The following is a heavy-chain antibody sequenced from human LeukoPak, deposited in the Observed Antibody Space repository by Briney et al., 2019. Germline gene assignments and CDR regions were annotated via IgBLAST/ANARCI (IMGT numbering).Heavy chain of an antibody. V-gene: IGHV1-69*01. D-gene: IGHD4-23*01. CDR2: IIPIFGTA. J-gene: IGHJ3*02. Sequence: SVKVSCKASGGTFSSYAISWVRQAPGQGLEWMGGIIPIFGTANYAQKFQGRVTITADESTSTAYMELSSLRSEDTAVYYCARDGSGDYGGNPDAFDIWGQGTMVTVSS. CDR3: ARDGSGDYGGNPDAFDI. CDR1: GGTFSSYA.